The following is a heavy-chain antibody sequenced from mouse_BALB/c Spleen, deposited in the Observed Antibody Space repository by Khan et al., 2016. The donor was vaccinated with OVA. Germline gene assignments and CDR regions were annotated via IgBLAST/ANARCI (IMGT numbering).Heavy chain of an antibody. CDR2: INTYTGEP. CDR3: ARPPYFSYAMDN. D-gene: IGHD2-10*01. J-gene: IGHJ4*01. V-gene: IGHV9-3-1*01. CDR1: GHTFTNFG. Sequence: QIQLVQSGPELKKPGETVKISCKASGHTFTNFGMNWVKQAPGKGLKWMGWINTYTGEPTYADDFNGRFAFSLEASASPAYLQINKLTNEDPATYFCARPPYFSYAMDNWGQGTSVTVSS.